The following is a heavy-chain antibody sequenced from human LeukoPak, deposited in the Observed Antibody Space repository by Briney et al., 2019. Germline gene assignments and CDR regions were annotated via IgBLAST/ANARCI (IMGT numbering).Heavy chain of an antibody. V-gene: IGHV3-33*06. Sequence: SGGSLRLSCAASGFTSSSYGMHWVRQAPGKGLEWVAVIWYDGSNKYYADSVKGRFTISRDNSKNTLYLQMNSLRAEDTAVYYCAKDRRSPAGNVFDYWGQGTLVTVSS. D-gene: IGHD6-19*01. CDR3: AKDRRSPAGNVFDY. CDR2: IWYDGSNK. CDR1: GFTSSSYG. J-gene: IGHJ4*02.